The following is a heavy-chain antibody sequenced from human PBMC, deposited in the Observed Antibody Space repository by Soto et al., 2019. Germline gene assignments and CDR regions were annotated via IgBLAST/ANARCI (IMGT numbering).Heavy chain of an antibody. Sequence: GGSLRLSCAASGFTVSSNYMSWVRQAPGKGLEWVSVIYSGGSTYYADSVKGRFTISRDNSKNTLYLQMNSLRAEDTAVYYCARDCSGGSCYPPHDAFDSWGQGTMVTVS. D-gene: IGHD2-15*01. CDR1: GFTVSSNY. CDR2: IYSGGST. V-gene: IGHV3-66*01. J-gene: IGHJ3*02. CDR3: ARDCSGGSCYPPHDAFDS.